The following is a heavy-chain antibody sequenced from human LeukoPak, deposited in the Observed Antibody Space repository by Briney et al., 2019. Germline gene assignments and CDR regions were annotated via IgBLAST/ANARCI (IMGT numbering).Heavy chain of an antibody. Sequence: PGGSLRLSCAASGFTFSTYSMTWVRQAPGKGLEWVASISSSSSYIYYADSVKCRFTISRDNAKNTLYLQMNSLRAEDSAMYYCATVEEATSHNYYYYGMDDWGQGTTVTVSS. CDR1: GFTFSTYS. J-gene: IGHJ6*02. CDR2: ISSSSSYI. V-gene: IGHV3-21*01. D-gene: IGHD5-12*01. CDR3: ATVEEATSHNYYYYGMDD.